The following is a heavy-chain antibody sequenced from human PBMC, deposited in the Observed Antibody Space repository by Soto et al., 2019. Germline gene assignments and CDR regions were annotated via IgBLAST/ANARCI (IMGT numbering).Heavy chain of an antibody. Sequence: ASVKVSCKASGYTFTSYAMHWVRQAPGQRLEWMGWINAGNGNTKYSQKFQGRVTITRDTSASTAYMELSSLRSEDTAVYYCERDKSTYCGGDCLTDYYYGMDVWGQGTTVTVSS. V-gene: IGHV1-3*01. CDR2: INAGNGNT. J-gene: IGHJ6*02. CDR3: ERDKSTYCGGDCLTDYYYGMDV. CDR1: GYTFTSYA. D-gene: IGHD2-21*02.